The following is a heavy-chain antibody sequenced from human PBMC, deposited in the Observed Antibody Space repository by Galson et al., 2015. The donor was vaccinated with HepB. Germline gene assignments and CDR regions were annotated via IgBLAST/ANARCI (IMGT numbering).Heavy chain of an antibody. Sequence: LSLTCTVSGGSISSGDYYWSWIRQPPGKGLEWIGYIYYSGSTYYNPSLKSRVTISVDTSKNQFSLKLSSVTAADTAVYYCASAPLLGPGYGMDVWGQGTTVTVSS. CDR3: ASAPLLGPGYGMDV. V-gene: IGHV4-30-4*01. D-gene: IGHD2-15*01. CDR2: IYYSGST. J-gene: IGHJ6*02. CDR1: GGSISSGDYY.